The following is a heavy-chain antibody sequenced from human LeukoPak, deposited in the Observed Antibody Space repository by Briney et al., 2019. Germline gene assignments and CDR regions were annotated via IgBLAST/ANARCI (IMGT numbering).Heavy chain of an antibody. CDR3: ACRDLSSTWSYP. V-gene: IGHV5-51*01. J-gene: IGHJ5*02. CDR2: IYPGDSRV. CDR1: GYSFTNYW. Sequence: SGESLKISCKGVGYSFTNYWIGWVRQMPGKGMDWMGVIYPGDSRVRYNPSFQGQVTISVDKSVSTAYLQWISLKASDTAMYYCACRDLSSTWSYPWGQGTLVTVSS. D-gene: IGHD6-13*01.